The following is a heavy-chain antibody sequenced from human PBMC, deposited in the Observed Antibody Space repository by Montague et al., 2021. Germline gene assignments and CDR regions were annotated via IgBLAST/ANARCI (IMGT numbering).Heavy chain of an antibody. V-gene: IGHV6-1*01. CDR2: N. J-gene: IGHJ4*02. CDR3: ARHSYRTFDF. D-gene: IGHD3-10*01. Sequence: NEYAESVKGRITINPDTPKNQCSLHLTSVTPEDTAVYYCARHSYRTFDFWGQGTLVTVSS.